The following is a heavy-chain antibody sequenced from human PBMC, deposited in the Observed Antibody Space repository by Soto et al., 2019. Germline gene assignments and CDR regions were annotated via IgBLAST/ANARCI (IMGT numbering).Heavy chain of an antibody. Sequence: QVQLVESGGGLVKPGGSLRLSCAASGFTFSDYYMSWIRQAPGKGLEWVSYISSSGSTIYYADSVKGRFTVSRDNAKNSLYLQMNSLRAEDTAVYYCARDAPIAVVVAATPFDYWGQGTLVTVSS. CDR3: ARDAPIAVVVAATPFDY. D-gene: IGHD2-15*01. CDR1: GFTFSDYY. V-gene: IGHV3-11*01. J-gene: IGHJ4*02. CDR2: ISSSGSTI.